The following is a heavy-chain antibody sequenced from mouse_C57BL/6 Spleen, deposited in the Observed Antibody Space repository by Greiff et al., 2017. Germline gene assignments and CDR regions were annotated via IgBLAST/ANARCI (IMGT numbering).Heavy chain of an antibody. Sequence: QVTLKVSGPGILQPSQTLSLTCSFSGFSLSTFGMGVGWIRQPSGKGLEWLAHIWWDDDKYYNPALKSRLTISKATSKNQVFLKIANVDTADTATYYCVYDYDGAWFAYWGQGTLVTVSA. D-gene: IGHD2-4*01. CDR2: IWWDDDK. CDR3: VYDYDGAWFAY. V-gene: IGHV8-8*01. J-gene: IGHJ3*01. CDR1: GFSLSTFGMG.